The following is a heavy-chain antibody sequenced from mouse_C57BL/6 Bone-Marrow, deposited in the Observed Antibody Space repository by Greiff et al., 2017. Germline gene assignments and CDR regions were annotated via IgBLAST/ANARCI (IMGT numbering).Heavy chain of an antibody. CDR3: ARYPPHYCGSSHWYIDV. J-gene: IGHJ1*03. CDR1: GYAFSSYW. Sequence: VQLQQSGAELVKPGASVKISCKASGYAFSSYWMNWVKQRPGKGLAWIGQIYPGDGDTNYNGKFKGKATLTADKSSSTAYMQLSSLTSEDSAVYFCARYPPHYCGSSHWYIDVWGTGTTVTVSS. CDR2: IYPGDGDT. V-gene: IGHV1-80*01. D-gene: IGHD1-1*01.